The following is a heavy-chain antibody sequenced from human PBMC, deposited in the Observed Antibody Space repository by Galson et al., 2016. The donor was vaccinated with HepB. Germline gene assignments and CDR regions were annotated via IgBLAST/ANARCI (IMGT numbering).Heavy chain of an antibody. Sequence: SLRLSCAASGFTFSSYSVNWVRQAPGKGLEWVSYISSSSSSTIYYADSVKGRFTISRDNAKNSLYLQMNSLRAEDTGIYYCAREGLADGSYFDYWGRGTLVTVS. J-gene: IGHJ4*02. V-gene: IGHV3-48*01. D-gene: IGHD5-24*01. CDR2: ISSSSSSTI. CDR3: AREGLADGSYFDY. CDR1: GFTFSSYS.